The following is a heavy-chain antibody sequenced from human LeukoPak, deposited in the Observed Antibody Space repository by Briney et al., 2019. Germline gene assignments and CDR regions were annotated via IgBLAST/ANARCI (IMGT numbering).Heavy chain of an antibody. V-gene: IGHV3-66*01. CDR3: ARDRDGAGWFDP. J-gene: IGHJ5*02. D-gene: IGHD4-17*01. Sequence: GGSLRLSCAASGFTVSSNYMSWVRQAPGKGLEWVSVIYSGGSTYYADSVKGRFTTFRDNSKNTLYLQMNSLRAEDTAFYYCARDRDGAGWFDPWGQGTLVTVSS. CDR2: IYSGGST. CDR1: GFTVSSNY.